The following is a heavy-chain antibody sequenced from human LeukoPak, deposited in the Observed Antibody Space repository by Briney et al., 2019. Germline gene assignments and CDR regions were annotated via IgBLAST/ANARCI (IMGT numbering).Heavy chain of an antibody. V-gene: IGHV4-4*07. CDR3: ARATYYYDSSGYYPKYYFDY. Sequence: SETLSLTCTVSGGSISSYYWSWIRQPAGKGLEWIGRIYTSGSTNYNPSLKSRVTISVDTSKNQFSLKLSSVTAADTAVYYCARATYYYDSSGYYPKYYFDYWGQGTLVTVSS. CDR1: GGSISSYY. CDR2: IYTSGST. D-gene: IGHD3-22*01. J-gene: IGHJ4*02.